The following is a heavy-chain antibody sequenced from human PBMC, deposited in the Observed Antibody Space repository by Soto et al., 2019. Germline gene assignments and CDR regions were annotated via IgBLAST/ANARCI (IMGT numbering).Heavy chain of an antibody. CDR3: ARQSRGRGYSYGYCDY. Sequence: GESLKISCKGSGYSFTGYWIGWVRQMPGKGLEWMGIIYPGDSDTRYSPSFQGQVTISADKSISTAYLQWSSLKASDTAMYYCARQSRGRGYSYGYCDYWGQGTMVTVSS. J-gene: IGHJ4*02. CDR2: IYPGDSDT. D-gene: IGHD5-18*01. CDR1: GYSFTGYW. V-gene: IGHV5-51*01.